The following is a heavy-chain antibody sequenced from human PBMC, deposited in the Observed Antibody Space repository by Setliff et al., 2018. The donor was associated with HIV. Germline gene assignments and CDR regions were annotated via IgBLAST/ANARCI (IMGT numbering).Heavy chain of an antibody. V-gene: IGHV1-24*01. D-gene: IGHD1-26*01. CDR1: GYTLTELS. CDR2: FDPEDGET. CDR3: ASARIPTGGTSTSLDY. J-gene: IGHJ4*01. Sequence: ASVKVSCKVSGYTLTELSMHWVRQAPGKGLEWMGGFDPEDGETIYAQKFQGRVTMTEDTSTDTAYMELSSLRSEDTAVYFCASARIPTGGTSTSLDYWGHGTLVTVSS.